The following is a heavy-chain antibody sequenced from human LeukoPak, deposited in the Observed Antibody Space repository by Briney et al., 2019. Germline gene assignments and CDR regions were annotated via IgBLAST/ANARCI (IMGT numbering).Heavy chain of an antibody. Sequence: GGSLRLSCAASGFTFSSYAMSWVRQAPGKGLEWVSAISGGGDNTYYADSVKGRFTISRDNSKNTLYVQMTSLRAEDTAVYYCAREDTAMALSLDYWGQGTLVTVSS. CDR3: AREDTAMALSLDY. J-gene: IGHJ4*02. D-gene: IGHD5-18*01. CDR1: GFTFSSYA. CDR2: ISGGGDNT. V-gene: IGHV3-23*01.